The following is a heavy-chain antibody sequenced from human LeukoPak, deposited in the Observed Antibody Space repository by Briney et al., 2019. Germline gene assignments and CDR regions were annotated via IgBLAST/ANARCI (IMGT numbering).Heavy chain of an antibody. D-gene: IGHD6-19*01. Sequence: GGSLRLSCAASGFTFSSYEMNWVRQAPGKGLEWVSYISSSGSTIYYADSVKGRFTISRDNSKNTLYLQMNSLRAEDTAVYYCARDLYSSGGGDWFDPWGQGTLVTVSS. J-gene: IGHJ5*02. CDR2: ISSSGSTI. V-gene: IGHV3-48*03. CDR3: ARDLYSSGGGDWFDP. CDR1: GFTFSSYE.